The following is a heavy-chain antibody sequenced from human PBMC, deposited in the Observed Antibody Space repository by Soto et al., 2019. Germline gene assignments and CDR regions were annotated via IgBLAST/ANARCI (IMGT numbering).Heavy chain of an antibody. J-gene: IGHJ4*02. D-gene: IGHD6-13*01. Sequence: PGGSLRLSCAASGFTFSSYGMHWVRQAPGKGLEWVAVISYDGSNKYYADSVKGRFTISRDNSKNTLYLQMNSLRAEDTAVYYCAKDGQEIATRQGHYFDYWGQGTLVTVSS. CDR2: ISYDGSNK. V-gene: IGHV3-30*18. CDR3: AKDGQEIATRQGHYFDY. CDR1: GFTFSSYG.